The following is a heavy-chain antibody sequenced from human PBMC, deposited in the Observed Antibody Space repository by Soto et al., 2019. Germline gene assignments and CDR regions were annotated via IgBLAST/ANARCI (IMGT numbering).Heavy chain of an antibody. CDR3: ARLHSPYRPGWTGXVDL. Sequence: SETLSLTCTVSGGSISTYFWSWIRQPPGKGLEWIAYVYYGGITNYNPSLKSRVTISVDTSKNQFSLKLTSLTAADTAVYYCARLHSPYRPGWTGXVDLWGQGTLVTVSS. CDR1: GGSISTYF. D-gene: IGHD6-19*01. CDR2: VYYGGIT. J-gene: IGHJ5*02. V-gene: IGHV4-59*01.